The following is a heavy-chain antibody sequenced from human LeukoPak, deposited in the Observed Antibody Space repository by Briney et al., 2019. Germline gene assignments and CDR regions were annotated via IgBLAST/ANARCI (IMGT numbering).Heavy chain of an antibody. J-gene: IGHJ4*02. CDR2: INPNSGGT. CDR1: GYTFTGCY. Sequence: ASVKVSCKASGYTFTGCYMHWVRQAPGQGLEWMGRINPNSGGTNYAQKFQGRVTMTRDTSISTAYMELSRLRSDDTAVYYCARGPWRKLLHPSHYWGQGTLVTVSS. CDR3: ARGPWRKLLHPSHY. V-gene: IGHV1-2*06. D-gene: IGHD2-15*01.